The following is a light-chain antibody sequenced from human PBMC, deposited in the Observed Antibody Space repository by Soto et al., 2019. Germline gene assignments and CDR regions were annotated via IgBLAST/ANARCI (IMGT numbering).Light chain of an antibody. Sequence: EIVLTQSPATLSLSPGERATLSCRASQSINHYLAWYQQKPGQAPRLLIYDASNRATGIPARFSGSGSGTHFTLAISSLEPEDFAVYYCQQYGSPITFGQGTRLEIK. CDR1: QSINHY. CDR2: DAS. J-gene: IGKJ5*01. V-gene: IGKV3-11*01. CDR3: QQYGSPIT.